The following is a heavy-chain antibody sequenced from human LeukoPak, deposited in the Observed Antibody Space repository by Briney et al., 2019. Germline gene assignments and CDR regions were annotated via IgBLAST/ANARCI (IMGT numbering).Heavy chain of an antibody. V-gene: IGHV3-53*01. J-gene: IGHJ3*02. CDR1: GFTVSSNY. D-gene: IGHD2-2*01. Sequence: GGSLRLSCAASGFTVSSNYMSWVRQAPGKGLEWVSVIYSGGSTYYADSVKGRFTISRDNSKNTLYLQMNSLRAEDTAVYYCAKFASTSCCQSAFDIWGQGTMVTVSS. CDR3: AKFASTSCCQSAFDI. CDR2: IYSGGST.